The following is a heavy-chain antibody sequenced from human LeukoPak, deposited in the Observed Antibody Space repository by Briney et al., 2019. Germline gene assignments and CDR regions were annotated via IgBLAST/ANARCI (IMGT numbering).Heavy chain of an antibody. Sequence: PGGSLRLSCAASGFTFSSYEMNWVRQAPGKGLEWVSYIDSSGSNIHYADSVKGRFTISRDNSKNTLYLQMNSLRAEDTAVYYCARVRLGDYYDSSGYYYVDYYYMDVWGKGTTVTISS. J-gene: IGHJ6*03. V-gene: IGHV3-48*03. D-gene: IGHD3-22*01. CDR3: ARVRLGDYYDSSGYYYVDYYYMDV. CDR2: IDSSGSNI. CDR1: GFTFSSYE.